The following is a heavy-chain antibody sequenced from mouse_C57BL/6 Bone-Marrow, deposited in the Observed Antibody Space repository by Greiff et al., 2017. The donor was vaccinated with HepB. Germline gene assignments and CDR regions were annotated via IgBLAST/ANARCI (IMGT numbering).Heavy chain of an antibody. J-gene: IGHJ4*01. CDR3: ASLYYAMDY. Sequence: QVQLQQPGAELVKPGASVKLSCKASGYTFTSYWMHWVKQRPGQGLEWIGMIHPNSGSTNYNEKFKSKATLSVEKSSSTAYMQLSSLTSEDSAVYYCASLYYAMDYWGQGTSVTVSS. V-gene: IGHV1-64*01. CDR2: IHPNSGST. CDR1: GYTFTSYW.